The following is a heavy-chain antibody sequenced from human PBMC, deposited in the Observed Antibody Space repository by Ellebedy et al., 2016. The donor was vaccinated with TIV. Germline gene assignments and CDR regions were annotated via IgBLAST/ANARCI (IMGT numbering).Heavy chain of an antibody. V-gene: IGHV4-34*01. CDR3: ARGLARDY. Sequence: MPSETLSLTCTVSGDSMSTYYWSWIRQPPGKGLEWIGEITHSGSTNYNPSLKSRVTISVDTSKNQFSLNLSSVTAADTAVYYCARGLARDYWGQGTLVTVSS. CDR2: ITHSGST. J-gene: IGHJ4*02. CDR1: GDSMSTYY.